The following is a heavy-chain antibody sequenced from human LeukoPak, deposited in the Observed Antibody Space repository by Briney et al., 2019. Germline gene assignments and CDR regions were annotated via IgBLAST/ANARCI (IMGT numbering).Heavy chain of an antibody. D-gene: IGHD4-17*01. V-gene: IGHV5-10-1*01. J-gene: IGHJ3*02. CDR2: IDPSDSYT. Sequence: GDPLKISCKGSGYTFTSYWISWVRQMPGKGLEWMERIDPSDSYTNYSPSFQGHVTISVDKSISTAYLQWSSLKASDTAIYYCAKGRMTTVTTEDGFDIWGQGTMVTVSS. CDR3: AKGRMTTVTTEDGFDI. CDR1: GYTFTSYW.